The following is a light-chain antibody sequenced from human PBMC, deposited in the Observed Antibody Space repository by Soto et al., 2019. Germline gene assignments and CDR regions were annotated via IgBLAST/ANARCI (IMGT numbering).Light chain of an antibody. Sequence: DIQMTQSPSTLSASVGDRVTITCRASQSISSWLAWYQQITGMAPKLLISEASSLESGVPSWFSGSGSGTEFTIAISSLQAVDFATYYCHQYYEFPWTFGQGTKGEI. CDR3: HQYYEFPWT. CDR1: QSISSW. CDR2: EAS. V-gene: IGKV1-5*03. J-gene: IGKJ1*01.